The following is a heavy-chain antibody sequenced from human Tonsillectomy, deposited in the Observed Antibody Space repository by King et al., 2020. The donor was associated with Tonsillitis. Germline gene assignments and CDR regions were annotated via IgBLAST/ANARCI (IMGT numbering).Heavy chain of an antibody. Sequence: QLVQSGAEVKKPGESLKISCKGSGYSFTRNWIAWLRQMPGKGLEWVWISYPGDSDTRYSPSFQGQVTISADKSISTAYLQWSSLKASDTAMYYCARHGDSSGYYLWGQGTLVTVSS. CDR2: SYPGDSDT. CDR1: GYSFTRNW. V-gene: IGHV5-51*01. D-gene: IGHD3-22*01. J-gene: IGHJ1*01. CDR3: ARHGDSSGYYL.